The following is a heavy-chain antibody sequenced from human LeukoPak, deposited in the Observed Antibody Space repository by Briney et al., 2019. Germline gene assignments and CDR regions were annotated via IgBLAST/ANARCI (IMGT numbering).Heavy chain of an antibody. Sequence: SQTLSLTCTVSGASISSGSYYWRWIRQPAGKGLEWIGRIYTGRSTNYNPSLQSRLTISVDTSKSQFSLKLSSVTAADTAMYYCEGVYYGSGSYPLMRYAFDIWGQGTMVTVSS. J-gene: IGHJ3*02. V-gene: IGHV4-61*02. CDR3: EGVYYGSGSYPLMRYAFDI. CDR2: IYTGRST. CDR1: GASISSGSYY. D-gene: IGHD3-10*01.